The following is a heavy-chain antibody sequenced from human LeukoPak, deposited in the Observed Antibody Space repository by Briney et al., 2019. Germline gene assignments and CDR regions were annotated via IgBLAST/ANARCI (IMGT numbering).Heavy chain of an antibody. CDR1: GFIFNHHA. Sequence: GGSLILSCAASGFIFNHHAMHWVRQAPGKGLEWVAVIWSDKSNKFYADSVRGRFTISRDDSRKTVYLQMERMTAEDTAIYYCAKDAQRGFDYSNSLEYWGQGALVTVAS. CDR3: AKDAQRGFDYSNSLEY. D-gene: IGHD4-11*01. V-gene: IGHV3-33*06. CDR2: IWSDKSNK. J-gene: IGHJ4*02.